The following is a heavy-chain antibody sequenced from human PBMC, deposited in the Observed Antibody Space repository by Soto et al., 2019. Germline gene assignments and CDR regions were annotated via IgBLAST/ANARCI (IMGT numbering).Heavy chain of an antibody. CDR1: GFAFSSYD. Sequence: GGSLRLSCSASGFAFSSYDMYWVRQAPGKGLQSVSGISSNGGSTYYADSVKGRFTISRDNSKNTPYLQMSSLRVEDTAVYYCVQLGPDYYYGIDVWGQGTTVTVSS. D-gene: IGHD6-6*01. CDR2: ISSNGGST. CDR3: VQLGPDYYYGIDV. V-gene: IGHV3-64D*06. J-gene: IGHJ6*02.